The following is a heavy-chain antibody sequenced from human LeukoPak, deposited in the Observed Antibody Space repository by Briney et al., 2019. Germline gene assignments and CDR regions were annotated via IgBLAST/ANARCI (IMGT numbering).Heavy chain of an antibody. D-gene: IGHD4-17*01. CDR3: AREDGDVGPLQDYYYMDV. V-gene: IGHV1-8*03. J-gene: IGHJ6*03. Sequence: ASVKVSCKASGYTFTGYYMHWVRQAPGQGLEWMGWINPNSGNTGYAQKFQGRVTITRNTSISTAYMELSSLRSEDTAVYYCAREDGDVGPLQDYYYMDVWGKGTTVTVSS. CDR1: GYTFTGYY. CDR2: INPNSGNT.